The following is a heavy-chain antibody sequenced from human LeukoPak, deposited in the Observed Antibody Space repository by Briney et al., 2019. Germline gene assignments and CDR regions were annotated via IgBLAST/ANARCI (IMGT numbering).Heavy chain of an antibody. Sequence: ASVKVSCKASGYTFTSYGISWLRQAPAQGLEWMGWISAYNGNTNYAQKLQGRVTMTTDTSTSTAYMELRSLRSDDTAVYYCARGYDILTGTGWFDPWGQGTLVTVSS. D-gene: IGHD3-9*01. CDR3: ARGYDILTGTGWFDP. CDR2: ISAYNGNT. V-gene: IGHV1-18*01. J-gene: IGHJ5*02. CDR1: GYTFTSYG.